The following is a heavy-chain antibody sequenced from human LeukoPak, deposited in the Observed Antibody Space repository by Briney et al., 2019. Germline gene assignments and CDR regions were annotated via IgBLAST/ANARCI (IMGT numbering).Heavy chain of an antibody. CDR2: IYYSGST. CDR3: ARAMTTVTPIDY. Sequence: QSSETLSLTCTVSGCSISSYNWSWIRQPPGKGLEWIGYIYYSGSTNYNPSLKSRVTMSVDTSKNQFSLKLSSVTAADTAVYYCARAMTTVTPIDYWGQGTLVTVSS. V-gene: IGHV4-59*01. CDR1: GCSISSYN. D-gene: IGHD4-17*01. J-gene: IGHJ4*02.